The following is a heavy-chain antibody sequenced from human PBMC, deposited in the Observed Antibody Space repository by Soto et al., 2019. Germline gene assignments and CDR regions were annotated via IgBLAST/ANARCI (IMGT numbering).Heavy chain of an antibody. D-gene: IGHD1-1*01. CDR2: MNPNSGNT. CDR1: GYTFTSYD. CDR3: AKRSTTGSPNHFDS. Sequence: ASVKVSCKASGYTFTSYDINWVRQAPGQGLEWMGWMNPNSGNTGYIQKFQGRVTMTRNTSISTAYMELNSLRFEDTAVYYCAKRSTTGSPNHFDSWGQGTLVTVSS. V-gene: IGHV1-8*01. J-gene: IGHJ4*02.